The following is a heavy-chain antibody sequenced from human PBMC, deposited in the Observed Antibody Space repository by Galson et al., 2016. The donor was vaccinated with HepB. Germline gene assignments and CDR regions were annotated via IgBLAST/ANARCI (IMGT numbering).Heavy chain of an antibody. J-gene: IGHJ4*02. CDR1: GGSISSGDYY. V-gene: IGHV4-31*03. Sequence: TLSLTCTVSGGSISSGDYYWTWIRQLPGKGLEWIGYIYNSRRTYDNPSLQSRITILVDTSKNQFSLKLSSVTAADTAVYYCARGVANFWRGYPTNPYWDYWGQEILVTVSS. CDR2: IYNSRRT. CDR3: ARGVANFWRGYPTNPYWDY. D-gene: IGHD3-3*01.